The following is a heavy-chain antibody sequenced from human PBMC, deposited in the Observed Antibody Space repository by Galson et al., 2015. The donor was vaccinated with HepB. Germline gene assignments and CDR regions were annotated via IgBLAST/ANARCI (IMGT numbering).Heavy chain of an antibody. Sequence: PALVKPTQPLTLTCTFSRFSLRTSGVSVGWIRQPPGKALEWLGLIYGIDNKRYSPSLRSRLTITKGTSNNQVVLRMTNMDPVDTATYFCAHSLGLVGPFFDYWGQGILVTVSS. CDR1: RFSLRTSGVS. CDR2: IYGIDNK. J-gene: IGHJ4*02. V-gene: IGHV2-5*01. CDR3: AHSLGLVGPFFDY. D-gene: IGHD2-8*02.